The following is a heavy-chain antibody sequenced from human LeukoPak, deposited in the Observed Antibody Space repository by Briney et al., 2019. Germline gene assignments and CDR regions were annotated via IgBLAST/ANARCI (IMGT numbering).Heavy chain of an antibody. Sequence: PSETLTLTCTVYGGSFSGYYWSWIRQPPGKGLERVAEVNRGGDTNYNPSLKSRVTISVDTSKHQISLRLSSVTAADTAVYYCARGLGSGSYYHDWGQGTLVTVSS. V-gene: IGHV4-34*01. CDR1: GGSFSGYY. J-gene: IGHJ4*02. D-gene: IGHD3-10*01. CDR3: ARGLGSGSYYHD. CDR2: VNRGGDT.